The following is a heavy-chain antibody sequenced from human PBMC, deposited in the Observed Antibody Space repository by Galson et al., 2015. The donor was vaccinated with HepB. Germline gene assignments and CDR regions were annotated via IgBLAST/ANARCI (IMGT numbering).Heavy chain of an antibody. J-gene: IGHJ3*02. CDR1: GFTFSSYG. D-gene: IGHD3-22*01. V-gene: IGHV3-33*01. Sequence: SLRLSCAASGFTFSSYGMHWVRQAPGKGLEWVAVIWYDGSNKYYADSVKGRFTISRDNSKNTLYLQMNSLRAEDTAVYYCARDRFLYYDSSGPGAFDIWGQGTMVTVSS. CDR3: ARDRFLYYDSSGPGAFDI. CDR2: IWYDGSNK.